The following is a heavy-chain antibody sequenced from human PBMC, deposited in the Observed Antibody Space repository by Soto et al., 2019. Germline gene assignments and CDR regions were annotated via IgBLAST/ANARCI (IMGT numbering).Heavy chain of an antibody. V-gene: IGHV3-23*01. D-gene: IGHD2-15*01. CDR1: GFTFSSYA. Sequence: PGGSLRLSCAASGFTFSSYAMSWVRQAPGKGLEWVSAISGSGGSTYYADSVKGRFTISRDNSKNTLYLQMNSLRAEDTAVYYCAKESGVGYGPYYYYGMDVWGQGTTVTVSS. J-gene: IGHJ6*02. CDR3: AKESGVGYGPYYYYGMDV. CDR2: ISGSGGST.